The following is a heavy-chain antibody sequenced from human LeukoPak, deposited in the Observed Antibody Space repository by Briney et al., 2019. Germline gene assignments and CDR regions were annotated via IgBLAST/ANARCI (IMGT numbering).Heavy chain of an antibody. J-gene: IGHJ5*02. CDR3: AGDTCPLGAGWFDH. Sequence: ASVKVSSKASGYTFTGYYMHWVRQAPGQGLEWMGWINPNSVGTNSAQKFQGRVTMTRDTSISKTYMELSRLRSDDAAVYYCAGDTCPLGAGWFDHWGQGTLVTVSS. CDR2: INPNSVGT. D-gene: IGHD4/OR15-4a*01. CDR1: GYTFTGYY. V-gene: IGHV1-2*02.